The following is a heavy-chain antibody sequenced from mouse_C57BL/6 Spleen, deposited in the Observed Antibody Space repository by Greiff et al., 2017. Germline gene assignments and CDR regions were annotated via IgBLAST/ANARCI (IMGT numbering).Heavy chain of an antibody. V-gene: IGHV1-42*01. Sequence: EVQLQQSGPELVKPGASVKISCKASGYSFTGYYMHWVKQSPEKSLEWIGEISPSTGGTTYNQKFKAKATLTVDKSSSTAYMQLKSLTSEDSAVYYCASYYGYDDGVGYFDYWGQGTTLTVSS. J-gene: IGHJ2*01. D-gene: IGHD2-2*01. CDR3: ASYYGYDDGVGYFDY. CDR2: ISPSTGGT. CDR1: GYSFTGYY.